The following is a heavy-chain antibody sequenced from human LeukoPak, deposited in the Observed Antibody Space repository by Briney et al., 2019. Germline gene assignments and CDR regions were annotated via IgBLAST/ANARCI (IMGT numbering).Heavy chain of an antibody. CDR3: ARVAGYLPTRWFDP. CDR2: INYTGST. D-gene: IGHD6-25*01. V-gene: IGHV4-34*01. J-gene: IGHJ5*02. CDR1: GGSFSGFC. Sequence: SDTLSLTCAVYGGSFSGFCWSWIRHVPGKGLEWLGEINYTGSTSYNPSLKSRVTISVDPSQNQFFLLLTSVTAADTAVYYCARVAGYLPTRWFDPWGQGTHVTVSS.